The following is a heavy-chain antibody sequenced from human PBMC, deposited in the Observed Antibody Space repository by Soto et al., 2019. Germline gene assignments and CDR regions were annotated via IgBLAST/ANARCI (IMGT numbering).Heavy chain of an antibody. CDR2: IIPIFGTA. V-gene: IGHV1-69*13. D-gene: IGHD4-17*01. J-gene: IGHJ4*02. CDR1: AVTFSSYA. CDR3: ARPPPNDYGDYYDY. Sequence: SVKVSCKASAVTFSSYAISWVRQAPGQGLEWMGGIIPIFGTANYAQKFQGRVTITADESTSTAYMELSSLRSEDTAVYYCARPPPNDYGDYYDYWGQGTPVTVSS.